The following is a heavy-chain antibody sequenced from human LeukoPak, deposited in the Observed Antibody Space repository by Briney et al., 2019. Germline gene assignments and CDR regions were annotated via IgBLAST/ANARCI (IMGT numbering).Heavy chain of an antibody. J-gene: IGHJ5*02. CDR2: IYYSGST. CDR3: ARRAAAALNWFDP. V-gene: IGHV4-39*01. CDR1: GGSISSSSYY. Sequence: PSETLSLTCTVSGGSISSSSYYWGWIRQPPGKGLEWIGSIYYSGSTYYNPSLKSRVTISVDTSKNQFSLKLSSVTAADTAVYYCARRAAAALNWFDPCGQGTLVTVSS. D-gene: IGHD6-13*01.